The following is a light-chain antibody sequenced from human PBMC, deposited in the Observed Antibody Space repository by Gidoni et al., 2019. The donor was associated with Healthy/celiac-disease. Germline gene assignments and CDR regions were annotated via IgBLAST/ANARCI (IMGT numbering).Light chain of an antibody. CDR1: QSNSSY. CDR3: QQSYSTPT. CDR2: ASS. V-gene: IGKV1-39*01. Sequence: DMQMTQHPSYLSASVGDRVTITCRASQSNSSYLKWFQQRPGHAPKLLIYASSSLQSWVPSRFSGSGSGADFPLTISILQPEDFASYYCQQSYSTPTFGGGTKVEIK. J-gene: IGKJ4*01.